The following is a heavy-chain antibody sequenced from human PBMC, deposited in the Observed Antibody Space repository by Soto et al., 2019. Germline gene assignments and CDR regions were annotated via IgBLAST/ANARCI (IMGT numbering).Heavy chain of an antibody. CDR2: SFHTGTT. V-gene: IGHV4-4*02. CDR1: GDSITSSHY. CDR3: ARARIAPRMFDS. D-gene: IGHD2-15*01. Sequence: SETLSLTCAVSGDSITSSHYWNWVRQSPGKGLEWIGESFHTGTTNYNPSLESRVIISVDTSTNQFSLKLTSVTAADTAVYYCARARIAPRMFDSWGQGTLVTVST. J-gene: IGHJ4*02.